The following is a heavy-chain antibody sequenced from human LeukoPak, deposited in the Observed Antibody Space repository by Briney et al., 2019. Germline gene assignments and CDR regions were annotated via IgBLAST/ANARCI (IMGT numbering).Heavy chain of an antibody. V-gene: IGHV3-30-3*01. CDR2: ISYDGSNK. Sequence: GGSLRLSCAASGFTFSSYAMHWVRQAPGKGLEWVAVISYDGSNKYYADSVKGRFTISRDNAKNSLYLQMNSLRAEDTAVYYCARGITMVRGVIPYYYYGMDVWGQGTTVTVSS. J-gene: IGHJ6*02. CDR1: GFTFSSYA. CDR3: ARGITMVRGVIPYYYYGMDV. D-gene: IGHD3-10*01.